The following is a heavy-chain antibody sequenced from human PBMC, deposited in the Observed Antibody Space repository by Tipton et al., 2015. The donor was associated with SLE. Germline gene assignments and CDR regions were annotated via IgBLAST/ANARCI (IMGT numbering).Heavy chain of an antibody. CDR1: GGSFSGYY. Sequence: GLVKPSETLSLTCAVYGGSFSGYYWSWIRQPPGKGLEWIGEINHSGSTNYNPSLKSRVTISVDKSKNQFSLKLSSVTAADTAVYYCARETARGATLNYWGQGTLVTVSS. CDR3: ARETARGATLNY. V-gene: IGHV4-34*01. D-gene: IGHD5-12*01. J-gene: IGHJ4*02. CDR2: INHSGST.